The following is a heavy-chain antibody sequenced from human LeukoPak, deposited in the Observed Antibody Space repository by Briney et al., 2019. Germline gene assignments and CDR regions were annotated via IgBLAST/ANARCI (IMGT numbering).Heavy chain of an antibody. V-gene: IGHV4-34*01. CDR3: ARARGGRGVAAADSRDQYYFDY. Sequence: SETLSLTCAVYGGSFSGYYWSWIRQPPGKGLEWIGEINHSGSTNYNPSLKSRVTISVDTSKNQFSLKLSSVTAADTAVYYCARARGGRGVAAADSRDQYYFDYWGQGTLVTVSS. CDR2: INHSGST. D-gene: IGHD6-13*01. J-gene: IGHJ4*02. CDR1: GGSFSGYY.